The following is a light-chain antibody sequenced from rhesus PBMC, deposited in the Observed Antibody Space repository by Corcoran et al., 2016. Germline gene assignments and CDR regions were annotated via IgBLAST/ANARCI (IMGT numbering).Light chain of an antibody. CDR3: QQYNYWNT. CDR1: QSVGTN. V-gene: IGKV3-42*02. CDR2: YAS. J-gene: IGKJ2*01. Sequence: ETLVTQSPATLSLSPGERATLSCRASQSVGTNLAWYQQKPGQAPKLLINYASTRATGTPDRFSGSGSGTEFTLTISSLEPEDVAVYYCQQYNYWNTFGQGTKVEIK.